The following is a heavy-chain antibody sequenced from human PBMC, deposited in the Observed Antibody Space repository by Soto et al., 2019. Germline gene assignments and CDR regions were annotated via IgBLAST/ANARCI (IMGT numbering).Heavy chain of an antibody. CDR2: IFPGDSDT. D-gene: IGHD4-4*01. CDR1: GYKFSAYW. Sequence: GESLKISWQASGYKFSAYWIGWVRQMPGKGPEWMGVIFPGDSDTRYRPSFQGQVTISADKSTSTVYLQWSSLKASDTAIYYCARHDYKNPKLKYYFYYGLDVWGQGTTVTVSS. J-gene: IGHJ6*02. V-gene: IGHV5-51*01. CDR3: ARHDYKNPKLKYYFYYGLDV.